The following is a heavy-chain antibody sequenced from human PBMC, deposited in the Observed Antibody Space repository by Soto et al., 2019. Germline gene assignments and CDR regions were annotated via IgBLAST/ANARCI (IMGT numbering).Heavy chain of an antibody. Sequence: QVQLQESGPGLVKHSQTLSLTCTVSGVSISRGGDFWSWIRQHPGQGLEWIGYVYDSGNTYHSPSVKSRVTISVDTSKNQFSLKLNSVTAADTAVYYCARVGRDGYNFEPFYYYYGMDVWGQGTTVTVSS. D-gene: IGHD5-12*01. J-gene: IGHJ6*02. CDR1: GVSISRGGDF. CDR2: VYDSGNT. V-gene: IGHV4-31*03. CDR3: ARVGRDGYNFEPFYYYYGMDV.